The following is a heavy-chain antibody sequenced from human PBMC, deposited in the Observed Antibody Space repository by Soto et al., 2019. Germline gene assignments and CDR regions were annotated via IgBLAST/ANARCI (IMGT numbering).Heavy chain of an antibody. CDR1: GFSLSTSGVG. Sequence: QITLKESGPTLVKPTQTLTLTCTFSGFSLSTSGVGVAWIRQPPGRALEWLALIYWGDDKRYRPSLETRLTITKETSKNQVVLTMTNMDSVDTATYYCAYLPCSGGSCYWFSYSGMDVWGPGTTVTVSS. CDR3: AYLPCSGGSCYWFSYSGMDV. J-gene: IGHJ6*02. CDR2: IYWGDDK. V-gene: IGHV2-5*02. D-gene: IGHD2-15*01.